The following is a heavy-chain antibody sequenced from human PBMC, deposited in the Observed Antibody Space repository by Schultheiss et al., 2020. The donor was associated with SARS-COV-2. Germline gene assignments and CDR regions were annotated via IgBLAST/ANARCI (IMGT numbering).Heavy chain of an antibody. V-gene: IGHV4-59*08. Sequence: SETLSLTCAVYGGSFSGYYWSWIRQPPGKGLEWIGYIYYSGSTNYNPSLKSRVTISVDTSKNQFSLKLSSVTAADTAVYYCARVGSDFWSGYSIDYWGQGTLVTVSS. CDR1: GGSFSGYY. D-gene: IGHD3-3*01. CDR3: ARVGSDFWSGYSIDY. J-gene: IGHJ4*02. CDR2: IYYSGST.